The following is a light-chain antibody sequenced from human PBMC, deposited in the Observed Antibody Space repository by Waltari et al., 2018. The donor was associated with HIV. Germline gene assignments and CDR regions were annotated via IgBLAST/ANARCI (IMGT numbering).Light chain of an antibody. Sequence: SPVLTQPPSVSVAPGTTAMHTFRGNNIESKSVHWYQQKAGQAPVLLIYYDSDRPSGIPERFSGSNSGNTATLTISRVGDGDEADYYCQVWDSSSDHVLFGGGTKLTVL. CDR1: NIESKS. CDR2: YDS. J-gene: IGLJ2*01. V-gene: IGLV3-21*04. CDR3: QVWDSSSDHVL.